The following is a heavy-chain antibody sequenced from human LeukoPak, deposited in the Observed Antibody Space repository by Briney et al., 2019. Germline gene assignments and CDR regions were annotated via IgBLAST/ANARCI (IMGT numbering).Heavy chain of an antibody. CDR2: ISGTGGTT. CDR1: GFTFSSYG. Sequence: GGSLRLSCAASGFTFSSYGMSWVRQAPGKGLEWVSAISGTGGTTYYADSVKGRFTISRDNSKNTLYLQMNSLRAEDTAVYYCAKNGDRGAYCSGGSCYPYYYYYMDVWGKGTTVTISS. D-gene: IGHD2-15*01. V-gene: IGHV3-23*01. CDR3: AKNGDRGAYCSGGSCYPYYYYYMDV. J-gene: IGHJ6*03.